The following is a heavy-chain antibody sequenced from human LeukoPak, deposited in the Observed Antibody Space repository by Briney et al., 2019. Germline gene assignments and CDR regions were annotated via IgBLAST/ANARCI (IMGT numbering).Heavy chain of an antibody. V-gene: IGHV3-53*01. CDR1: GFTASSNY. D-gene: IGHD4-17*01. J-gene: IGHJ4*02. CDR3: AREPPYGDYFDY. CDR2: IYSGGTT. Sequence: GGSLRLSCAASGFTASSNYMSWVRQAPGKGLEWVSVIYSGGTTYYADSVKGRFTISRDNSKNTLYLQMNSLSAEDTAVYYCAREPPYGDYFDYWGQGTLVTVSS.